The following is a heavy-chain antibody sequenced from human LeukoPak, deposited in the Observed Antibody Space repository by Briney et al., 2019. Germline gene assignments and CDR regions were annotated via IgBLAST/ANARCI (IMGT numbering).Heavy chain of an antibody. V-gene: IGHV3-23*01. Sequence: GSLRLSCAASGFIFNSYAMSWVRQAPGKGLEWVSAIGGSDGSTYYADSVKGRFTISRDNSKNTLYLQMNSLRGEDTAVYYCAKDHSSAWDYFYYGMNVWGQGTTVTVSS. CDR1: GFIFNSYA. J-gene: IGHJ6*02. D-gene: IGHD6-19*01. CDR2: IGGSDGST. CDR3: AKDHSSAWDYFYYGMNV.